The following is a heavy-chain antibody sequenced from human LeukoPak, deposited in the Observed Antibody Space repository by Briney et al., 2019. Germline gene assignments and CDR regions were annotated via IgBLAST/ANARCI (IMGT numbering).Heavy chain of an antibody. D-gene: IGHD6-13*01. V-gene: IGHV3-23*01. CDR2: ISGSGGST. Sequence: GGSLRLSCAASGFTFSSYAMSWVRQARGKGLEWVSAISGSGGSTYYADSVKGRFTISRDNSKNTLYLQMNSLRAEDTAVYYCAKVGSSSQASPLYWGQGTLVTVSS. CDR3: AKVGSSSQASPLY. J-gene: IGHJ4*02. CDR1: GFTFSSYA.